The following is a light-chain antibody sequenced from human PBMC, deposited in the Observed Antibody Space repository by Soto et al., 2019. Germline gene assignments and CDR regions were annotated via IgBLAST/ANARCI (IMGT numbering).Light chain of an antibody. CDR3: SSYTATTIV. J-gene: IGLJ3*02. CDR1: DGSTYKS. Sequence: QSALTQPASVSGSPGQSITISCDGSTYKSVSWYQHHPGKPPKLLIYDISKRPSGISSRFSASKSGNTASLTISGLQTEDEADYYCSSYTATTIVFGGGTKLTVL. CDR2: DIS. V-gene: IGLV2-14*03.